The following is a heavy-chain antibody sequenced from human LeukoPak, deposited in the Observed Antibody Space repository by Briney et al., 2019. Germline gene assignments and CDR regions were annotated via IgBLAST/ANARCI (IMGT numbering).Heavy chain of an antibody. CDR3: ARMYGGSHSYFDY. Sequence: PGGSLRLSCAASGFTFSDYYMSWIRQAPGKGLEWVTYISSSSSYTNYADSVKGRFTISRDNAKNSLYLQMNSLRAEDTAVYYCARMYGGSHSYFDYWGQGTLVTVSS. CDR1: GFTFSDYY. D-gene: IGHD1-26*01. J-gene: IGHJ4*02. CDR2: ISSSSSYT. V-gene: IGHV3-11*03.